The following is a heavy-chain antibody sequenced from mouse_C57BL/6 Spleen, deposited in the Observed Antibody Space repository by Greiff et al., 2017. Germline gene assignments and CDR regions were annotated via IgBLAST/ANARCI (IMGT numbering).Heavy chain of an antibody. V-gene: IGHV14-2*01. Sequence: EVQLQESGAELVKPGASVKLSCTASGFNIKDYYMHWVKQRTEQGLEWIGRIDPEDGETKYAPKFQGKATITADTSSNTAYLQLSSLTSEDTAVYYCASYYYGSSYSYAMDYWGQGTSVTVSS. J-gene: IGHJ4*01. CDR3: ASYYYGSSYSYAMDY. D-gene: IGHD1-1*01. CDR1: GFNIKDYY. CDR2: IDPEDGET.